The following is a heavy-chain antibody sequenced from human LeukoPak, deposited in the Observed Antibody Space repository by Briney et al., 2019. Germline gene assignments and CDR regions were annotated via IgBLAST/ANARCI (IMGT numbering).Heavy chain of an antibody. D-gene: IGHD3-3*01. Sequence: GASVKVSCKASGYTFTGYYMHWVRQAPGQGLEWMGWINPNSGGTNYAQKFQGRVTMTRDTSISTAYMELSRLRSDDTAVYYCAVRFLEWLPFTYYYGMDVWGQGTTVTVSS. V-gene: IGHV1-2*02. CDR3: AVRFLEWLPFTYYYGMDV. CDR2: INPNSGGT. J-gene: IGHJ6*02. CDR1: GYTFTGYY.